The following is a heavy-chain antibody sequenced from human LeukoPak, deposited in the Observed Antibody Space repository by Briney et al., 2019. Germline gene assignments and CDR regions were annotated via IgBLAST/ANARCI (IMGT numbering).Heavy chain of an antibody. D-gene: IGHD6-19*01. Sequence: GGSLRLSCAASGFTFSVSAVHWVRQASGKGLEWIGRIRSKAYNYATAYAASVKGRFTISRDDSKNTAYLQMNSLKTEDTSVYYCGYSSAWSIDYWGQGTLVTVSS. V-gene: IGHV3-73*01. CDR1: GFTFSVSA. J-gene: IGHJ4*02. CDR3: GYSSAWSIDY. CDR2: IRSKAYNYAT.